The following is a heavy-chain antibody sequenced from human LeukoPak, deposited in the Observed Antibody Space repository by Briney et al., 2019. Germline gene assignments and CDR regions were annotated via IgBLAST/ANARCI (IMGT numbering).Heavy chain of an antibody. J-gene: IGHJ4*02. CDR3: ARRRTATVDFDC. D-gene: IGHD4-23*01. V-gene: IGHV4-59*08. Sequence: SETLSLTCTVSGASISGYYWSWIRQPPGKGLEWIGYIYYSGSTNYNPSLKSRVTISVDTSKNQFSLKLSSVTAADTAVYYCARRRTATVDFDCWGQGTLVTVSS. CDR1: GASISGYY. CDR2: IYYSGST.